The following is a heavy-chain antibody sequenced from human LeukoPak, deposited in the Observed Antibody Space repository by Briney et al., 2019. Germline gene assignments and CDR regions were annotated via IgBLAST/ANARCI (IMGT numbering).Heavy chain of an antibody. V-gene: IGHV2-5*01. CDR1: GFSLSTSGVG. J-gene: IGHJ4*02. D-gene: IGHD2-15*01. CDR3: VHRRSGGSYYGVDY. CDR2: IFWNDDK. Sequence: SGPTLVNPTQTLTLTCTFSGFSLSTSGVGVGWIRQPPGKALDWVALIFWNDDKRYGPSLRSRLTITKDTSKNQVVLTMTNMDPVDTATYYCVHRRSGGSYYGVDYWGQGTLVTVSS.